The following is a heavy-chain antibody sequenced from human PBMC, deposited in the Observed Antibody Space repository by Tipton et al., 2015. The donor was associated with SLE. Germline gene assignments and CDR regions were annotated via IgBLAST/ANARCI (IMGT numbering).Heavy chain of an antibody. J-gene: IGHJ4*02. CDR3: ARARLLQD. CDR1: GFTFSSYS. CDR2: IKQDGSEK. Sequence: SLRLSCAASGFTFSSYSMNWVRQAPGKGLEWVANIKQDGSEKYYVDSVKGRFTISRDNAKNTLYLQMNSLRAEDTAVYYCARARLLQDWGQGTLVTVSS. V-gene: IGHV3-7*01. D-gene: IGHD3-22*01.